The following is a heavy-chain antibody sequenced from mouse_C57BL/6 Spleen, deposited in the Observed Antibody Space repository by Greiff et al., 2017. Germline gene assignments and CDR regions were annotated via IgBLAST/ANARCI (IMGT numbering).Heavy chain of an antibody. CDR2: IDPSDSET. V-gene: IGHV1-52*01. CDR1: GYTFTSYW. CDR3: ARSSNYGGAMDY. D-gene: IGHD2-5*01. J-gene: IGHJ4*01. Sequence: VQLQQPGAELVRPGSSVKLSCKASGYTFTSYWMHWVKQRPIQGLEWIGNIDPSDSETHYNQKFKDKATLTVDKSSSTAYMQLSSLTSEDSAVYYCARSSNYGGAMDYWGQGTSVTVSS.